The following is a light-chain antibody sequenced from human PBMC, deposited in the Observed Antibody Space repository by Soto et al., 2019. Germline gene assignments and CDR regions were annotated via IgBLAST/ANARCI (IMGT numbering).Light chain of an antibody. Sequence: DIPMTQSPSTLSASVGDRVTITCRASQNLNSWLAWYQQKPGKAPKLLIYKASSLESGVPSRFSGSGSGTEFTLTINSLQPDDFAIYYCQQYNSYSSGTFGQGTKVEIK. V-gene: IGKV1-5*03. J-gene: IGKJ1*01. CDR1: QNLNSW. CDR2: KAS. CDR3: QQYNSYSSGT.